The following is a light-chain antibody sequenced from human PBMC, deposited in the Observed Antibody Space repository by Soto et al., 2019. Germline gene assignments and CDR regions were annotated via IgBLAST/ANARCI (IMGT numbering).Light chain of an antibody. CDR2: AAS. Sequence: DIQLTQSPSSLSASVGDNVSLTCRASETISSHLNWYQQKAGKAPTLLVYAASSLQSGVPSRFTGSGSGTDFTLTISSLQPEDFATYFCQQSYSTPITFGQGTRLEIK. V-gene: IGKV1-39*01. CDR1: ETISSH. J-gene: IGKJ5*01. CDR3: QQSYSTPIT.